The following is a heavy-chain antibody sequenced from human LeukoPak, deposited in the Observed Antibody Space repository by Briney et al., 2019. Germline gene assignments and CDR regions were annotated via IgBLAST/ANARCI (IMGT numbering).Heavy chain of an antibody. CDR3: AKDTGDYYDTSGNYYAGWFDP. CDR2: IRYDGNNK. Sequence: GGSLRLSCEASGFSFSSFGLHWVRQAPGRGLEWVAFIRYDGNNKYFADSVKGRFSISRDNSKNTVYLQMNSLRPEDTAVYHCAKDTGDYYDTSGNYYAGWFDPWGQGTLVTVSS. CDR1: GFSFSSFG. D-gene: IGHD3-22*01. V-gene: IGHV3-30*02. J-gene: IGHJ5*02.